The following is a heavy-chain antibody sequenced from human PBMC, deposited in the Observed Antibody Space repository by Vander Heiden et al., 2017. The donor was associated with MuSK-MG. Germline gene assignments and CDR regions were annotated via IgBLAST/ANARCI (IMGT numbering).Heavy chain of an antibody. Sequence: QVQLVQSGAEVKKPGSSVKVSCKASGGTFSSYAISWVRQAPGQGLGWMGGIIPIFGTANYAQKFQGRVTITADESTSTAYMELSSLRSEDTAVYYCARDSIAAAGASTPYYYYYYMDVWGKGTTVTVSS. D-gene: IGHD6-13*01. V-gene: IGHV1-69*01. J-gene: IGHJ6*03. CDR1: GGTFSSYA. CDR3: ARDSIAAAGASTPYYYYYYMDV. CDR2: IIPIFGTA.